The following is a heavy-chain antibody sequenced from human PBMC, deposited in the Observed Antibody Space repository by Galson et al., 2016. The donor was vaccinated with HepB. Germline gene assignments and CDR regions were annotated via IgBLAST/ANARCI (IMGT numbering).Heavy chain of an antibody. CDR2: VYAGGNT. V-gene: IGHV4-59*12. Sequence: SETLSLTCTISGGSISNYYWNWIRQTPEKRLEWIGYVYAGGNTNYSPPLRSRVSISGDTSKNQFSLRLSSVTAADTAVYFFAGGRMAYDSLTGYYMDAFDIWGQGTKVTVSS. J-gene: IGHJ3*02. D-gene: IGHD3-9*01. CDR1: GGSISNYY. CDR3: AGGRMAYDSLTGYYMDAFDI.